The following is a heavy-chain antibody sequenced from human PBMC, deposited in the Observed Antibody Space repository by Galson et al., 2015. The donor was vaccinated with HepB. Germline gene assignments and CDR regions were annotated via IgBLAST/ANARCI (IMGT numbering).Heavy chain of an antibody. Sequence: SLRLSCAASGFTFSSYAMSWVRQAPGKGLEWVSAISGSGGSTYYADSVKGRFTISRDNSKNTLYLQMNSLRAEDTAVYYCAKAPTSRGLVRGDGYNLLPFDYWGQGTLVTVSS. CDR3: AKAPTSRGLVRGDGYNLLPFDY. D-gene: IGHD5-24*01. CDR2: ISGSGGST. CDR1: GFTFSSYA. V-gene: IGHV3-23*01. J-gene: IGHJ4*02.